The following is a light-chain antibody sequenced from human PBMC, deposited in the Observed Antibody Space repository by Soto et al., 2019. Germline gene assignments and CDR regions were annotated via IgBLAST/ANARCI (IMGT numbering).Light chain of an antibody. V-gene: IGLV2-14*03. CDR2: DVS. CDR3: SSYTTTVSLYV. Sequence: QSVLTQPASVSASPGQSITISCTGTTSDIGGYNFVSWCQQHPGKAPKLMIYDVSYRPSGVSNRFSGSKSGNTASLTISGLQPEDEADYYCSSYTTTVSLYVFGTGTKVTVL. J-gene: IGLJ1*01. CDR1: TSDIGGYNF.